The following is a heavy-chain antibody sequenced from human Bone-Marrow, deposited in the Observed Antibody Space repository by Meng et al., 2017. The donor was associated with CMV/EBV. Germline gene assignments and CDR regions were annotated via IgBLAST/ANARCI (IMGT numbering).Heavy chain of an antibody. CDR1: GASISTYY. CDR2: IYYSGTT. CDR3: ARDSGYSYGSLGY. Sequence: SETLSLTCTVSGASISTYYWSWIRQPPGKGLEWIGYIYYSGTTNYNPSLKSRVTISADTSKNQFSLNLTSVTAADTAVYYCARDSGYSYGSLGYWGQGTLVTAPQ. V-gene: IGHV4-59*01. D-gene: IGHD5-18*01. J-gene: IGHJ4*02.